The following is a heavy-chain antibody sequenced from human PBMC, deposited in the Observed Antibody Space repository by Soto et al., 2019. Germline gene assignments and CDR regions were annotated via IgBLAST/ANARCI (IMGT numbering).Heavy chain of an antibody. D-gene: IGHD2-8*02. J-gene: IGHJ5*02. Sequence: EVHLVESGGGLVQAGGSLRLSCAASGFALSSYWMHWVRRVPGKGLVWVSRINPDGSRIDYADSVRGRFTISRDNAKNTLFLQMNNLRAKDTALYHCARVPVGAYGKFDPWGQGTLVTVSS. CDR2: INPDGSRI. CDR1: GFALSSYW. CDR3: ARVPVGAYGKFDP. V-gene: IGHV3-74*01.